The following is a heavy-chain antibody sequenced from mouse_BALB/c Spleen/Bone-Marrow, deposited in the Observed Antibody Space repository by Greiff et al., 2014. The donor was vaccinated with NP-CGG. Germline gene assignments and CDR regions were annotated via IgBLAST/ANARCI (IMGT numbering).Heavy chain of an antibody. Sequence: EVKLQESGPELVKPGASVKISCKASGYSFTGYFMNWVMQSHGKSLEWIGRINPYNGDTFYNQKFKGKATLTVDKSSSTAHMELRSLASEDSAVYYCTRGTSDWYFDVWGAGTTVTVSS. CDR1: GYSFTGYF. D-gene: IGHD2-14*01. CDR3: TRGTSDWYFDV. V-gene: IGHV1-20*02. CDR2: INPYNGDT. J-gene: IGHJ1*01.